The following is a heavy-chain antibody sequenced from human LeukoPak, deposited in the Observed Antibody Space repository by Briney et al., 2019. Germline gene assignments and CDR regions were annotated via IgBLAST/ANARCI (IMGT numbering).Heavy chain of an antibody. Sequence: PGGSLRLSCAASGFTFSSYGMHWVRQAPGKGLEWVAVISYDGSNKYYADSVKGRFTISRDNSKDTLFLQMNSLRADDTALYYRARWSGDYKFDYWGQGTLVTVSS. D-gene: IGHD3-3*01. J-gene: IGHJ4*01. CDR3: ARWSGDYKFDY. CDR1: GFTFSSYG. CDR2: ISYDGSNK. V-gene: IGHV3-30*03.